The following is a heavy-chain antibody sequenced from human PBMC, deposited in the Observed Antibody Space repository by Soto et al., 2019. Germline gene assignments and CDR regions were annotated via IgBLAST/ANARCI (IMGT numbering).Heavy chain of an antibody. D-gene: IGHD1-26*01. Sequence: GGSLRLSCAASGFTFSSYAMSWVRQAPGKGLEWVSAISGSGGSTYYADSVKGRFTISRDNSKNTLYLQMNSLRAEDRAVYYCATALEGATPGVYYYYGMDVGGQGTTVTVSS. V-gene: IGHV3-23*01. CDR3: ATALEGATPGVYYYYGMDV. J-gene: IGHJ6*02. CDR2: ISGSGGST. CDR1: GFTFSSYA.